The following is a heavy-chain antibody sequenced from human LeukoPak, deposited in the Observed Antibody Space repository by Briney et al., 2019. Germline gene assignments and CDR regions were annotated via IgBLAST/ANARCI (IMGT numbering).Heavy chain of an antibody. Sequence: GSLRLSCAASGFTFSDYYMSWIRQAPGKGLEWVSYISSSGSTINYADSVKGRFTISRDSAKKSLFLQMNGLRAEDTAVYYCARVGSSGYPIDYWGQGTLVTVSS. CDR3: ARVGSSGYPIDY. CDR1: GFTFSDYY. V-gene: IGHV3-11*01. J-gene: IGHJ4*02. CDR2: ISSSGSTI. D-gene: IGHD3-22*01.